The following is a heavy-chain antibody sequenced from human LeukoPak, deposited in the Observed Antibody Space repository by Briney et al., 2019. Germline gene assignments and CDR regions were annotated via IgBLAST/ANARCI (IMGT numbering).Heavy chain of an antibody. CDR1: GGTFSSYA. CDR3: ARATYTDYYDSSGYPGGYFDY. J-gene: IGHJ4*02. D-gene: IGHD3-22*01. CDR2: IIPIVGTA. Sequence: SVKVSCKASGGTFSSYAISWVRQAPGQGLEWMGGIIPIVGTANYAQKFQGRVTITADESTSTAYMELSSLRSEDTAVYYCARATYTDYYDSSGYPGGYFDYWGQGTLVTVSS. V-gene: IGHV1-69*13.